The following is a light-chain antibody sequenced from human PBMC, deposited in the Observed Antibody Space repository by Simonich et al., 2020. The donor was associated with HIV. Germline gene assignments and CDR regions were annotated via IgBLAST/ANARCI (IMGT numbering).Light chain of an antibody. Sequence: EIVMTQSPATLSVSPGERATLSCRASQSVSSNLAWYQQKPGQAPRLLIYGASTRATGIPARFSGSGSGTAFTLTISSLQPEDFATYYCQQSFTTPLTFGGGTRVEIK. CDR2: GAS. CDR3: QQSFTTPLT. J-gene: IGKJ4*01. CDR1: QSVSSN. V-gene: IGKV3D-15*01.